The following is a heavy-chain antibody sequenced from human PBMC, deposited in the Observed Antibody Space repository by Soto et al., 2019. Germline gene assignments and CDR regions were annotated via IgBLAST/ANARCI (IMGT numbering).Heavy chain of an antibody. Sequence: PGGSLRLSCAASGFTFSSYAMHWVRQAPGKGLEWVAVISYDGSNKYYADSVKGRFTISRDNSKNTRHLQMNSLRAEDTAVYYCARDEGFGKQWLCFYYYYYGMDVWGQGTTVTGSS. CDR1: GFTFSSYA. V-gene: IGHV3-30-3*01. D-gene: IGHD6-19*01. CDR2: ISYDGSNK. CDR3: ARDEGFGKQWLCFYYYYYGMDV. J-gene: IGHJ6*02.